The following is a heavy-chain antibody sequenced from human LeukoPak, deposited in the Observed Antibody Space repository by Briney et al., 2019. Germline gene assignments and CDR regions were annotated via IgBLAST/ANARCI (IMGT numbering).Heavy chain of an antibody. CDR1: GFTFSSYA. CDR2: ISGSGGST. V-gene: IGHV3-23*01. Sequence: GGSLRLSCAASGFTFSSYAMSWVRQAPGKGLEWVSAISGSGGSTYYADSVKGRFTISRDNSKNTLYLQMNGLRAEDTAVYYCAKARAAAGRPVYYYYGMDVWGQGTTVTVSS. D-gene: IGHD6-13*01. CDR3: AKARAAAGRPVYYYYGMDV. J-gene: IGHJ6*02.